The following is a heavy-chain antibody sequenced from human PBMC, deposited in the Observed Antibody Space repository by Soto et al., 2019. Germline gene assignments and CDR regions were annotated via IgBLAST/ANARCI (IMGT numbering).Heavy chain of an antibody. J-gene: IGHJ4*02. D-gene: IGHD3-10*01. CDR3: ARARGVGGGYFDN. V-gene: IGHV3-33*03. Sequence: GGSLRLSCVGSGFTFSNFGMHWVRQAPGKGLEWLGVLYYDGTKEDYADSVRGRFTITRDNAKNTVYLQMNSLRVEDTAVYSCARARGVGGGYFDNWGQGTLVTVSS. CDR2: LYYDGTKE. CDR1: GFTFSNFG.